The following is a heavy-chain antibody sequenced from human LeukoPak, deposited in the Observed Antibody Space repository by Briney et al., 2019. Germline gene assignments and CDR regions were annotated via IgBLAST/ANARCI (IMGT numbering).Heavy chain of an antibody. D-gene: IGHD2-2*01. CDR3: AKEAESVVPAASYYFSYYMDV. CDR2: IFFDGSKR. V-gene: IGHV3-33*06. CDR1: GFTFSDYD. J-gene: IGHJ6*03. Sequence: GGSLRLSCAASGFTFSDYDMPWVRQAPGKGLEWVAVIFFDGSKRYFGESVKGRFTNSRDNSKNTLYLQMNSLGAEDTAVYYCAKEAESVVPAASYYFSYYMDVWGKGTTVTVSS.